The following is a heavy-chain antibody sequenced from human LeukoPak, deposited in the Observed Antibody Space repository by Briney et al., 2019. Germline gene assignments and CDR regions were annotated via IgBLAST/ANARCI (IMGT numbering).Heavy chain of an antibody. CDR3: ARAGPRALDY. V-gene: IGHV3-11*01. CDR2: ISTSGSTI. CDR1: GFTFSDYY. J-gene: IGHJ4*02. Sequence: GGSLRLSCAASGFTFSDYYMSWIRQAPGKGLEWVSYISTSGSTIYYADSVKGRFTISRDSAKNSLYLQMNSLRVGDTAVYYCARAGPRALDYWGQGTLVTVSS.